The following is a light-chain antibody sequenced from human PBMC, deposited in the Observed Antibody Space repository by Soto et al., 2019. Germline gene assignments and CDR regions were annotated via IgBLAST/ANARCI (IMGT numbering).Light chain of an antibody. V-gene: IGLV1-40*01. CDR3: QSYDSSLSASV. Sequence: QSVLTQPPSVSGAPGQRVTISCTGSSSNIGADYEVHWYQQLPGTAPKVLIYDNTKRPSGVPDRFSGSKSGTSASLAITGLQAEDEADYYCQSYDSSLSASVFGGGTKLTVL. J-gene: IGLJ2*01. CDR1: SSNIGADYE. CDR2: DNT.